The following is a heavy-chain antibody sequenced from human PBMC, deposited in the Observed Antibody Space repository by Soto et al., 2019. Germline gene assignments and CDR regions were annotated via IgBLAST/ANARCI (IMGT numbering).Heavy chain of an antibody. J-gene: IGHJ4*02. CDR1: GFTFSSYS. CDR3: ARGTSLVAAPDY. Sequence: GRSLRLPWAASGFTFSSYSMSRVRQAPGKGLEWVSSISSSSSYIYYADSVKGRFTISRDNAKNSLYLQMNSLRAEDTAVYYCARGTSLVAAPDYWGQGTLVTVSS. V-gene: IGHV3-21*01. D-gene: IGHD2-15*01. CDR2: ISSSSSYI.